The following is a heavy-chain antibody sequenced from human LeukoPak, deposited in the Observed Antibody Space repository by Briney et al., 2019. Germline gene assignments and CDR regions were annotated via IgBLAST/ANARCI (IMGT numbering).Heavy chain of an antibody. CDR3: AKGSREWELLDAFDI. CDR2: ISGSGVRT. V-gene: IGHV3-23*01. CDR1: GFTFSSYG. J-gene: IGHJ3*02. Sequence: GGSLRLSCAASGFTFSSYGMSWVRQAPGKGLEWVSGISGSGVRTDYADSVKGRFTISRDNAKNTLYLQMNSLRAEDTAVYYCAKGSREWELLDAFDIWGQGTMVTVSS. D-gene: IGHD1-26*01.